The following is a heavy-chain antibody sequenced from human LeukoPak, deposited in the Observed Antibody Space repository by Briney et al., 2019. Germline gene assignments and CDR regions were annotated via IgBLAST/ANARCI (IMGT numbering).Heavy chain of an antibody. V-gene: IGHV4-59*05. CDR1: GGSISSYY. J-gene: IGHJ5*02. CDR3: ARADWFDP. CDR2: IYYSGST. Sequence: PSETLSLTCTVSGGSISSYYWSWIRQPPGKGLEWIGSIYYSGSTYYNPSLKSRVTISVDTSKNQFSLKLSSVTAADTAVYYCARADWFDPWGQGTLVTVSS.